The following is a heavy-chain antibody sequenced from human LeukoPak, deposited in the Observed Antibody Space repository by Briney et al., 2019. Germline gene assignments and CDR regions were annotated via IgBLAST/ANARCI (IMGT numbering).Heavy chain of an antibody. Sequence: ASVKVSCKASGYTFTSYDINWVRQATGQGLEWMGWMNPNSGNTGYAQKFQDRVTITRNTSISTAYMELSSLRSEDTAVYYCARACPGFWSGYCNVDYWGQGTLVTVSS. J-gene: IGHJ4*02. CDR2: MNPNSGNT. D-gene: IGHD3-3*01. CDR3: ARACPGFWSGYCNVDY. CDR1: GYTFTSYD. V-gene: IGHV1-8*03.